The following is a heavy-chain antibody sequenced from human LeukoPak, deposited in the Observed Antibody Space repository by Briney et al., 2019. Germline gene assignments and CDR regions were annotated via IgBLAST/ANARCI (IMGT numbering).Heavy chain of an antibody. CDR3: ARHVSWTDVFDI. CDR2: IYYSGST. CDR1: GGSISSYY. V-gene: IGHV4-59*08. Sequence: PSETLSLTCTVSGGSISSYYWSWIRQPPGKGLEWIGYIYYSGSTNYIPSLKSRVTISVDTSKNQFSLKLSSVTAADTAVYYCARHVSWTDVFDIWGQGTMVTVSS. J-gene: IGHJ3*02. D-gene: IGHD3/OR15-3a*01.